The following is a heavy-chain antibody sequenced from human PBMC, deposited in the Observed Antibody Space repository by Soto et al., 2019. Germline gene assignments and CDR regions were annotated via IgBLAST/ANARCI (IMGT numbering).Heavy chain of an antibody. D-gene: IGHD6-13*01. CDR2: ISYDGSNK. CDR1: GFTFSSYG. Sequence: PGGSLRLSCAASGFTFSSYGMHWVRQAPGKGLEWVAVISYDGSNKYYADSVKGRFTISRDNSKNTLYLQMNSLRAEDTAVYYCVKDEIAAAGTAGYFDYWGQGTLVTVSS. CDR3: VKDEIAAAGTAGYFDY. J-gene: IGHJ4*02. V-gene: IGHV3-30*18.